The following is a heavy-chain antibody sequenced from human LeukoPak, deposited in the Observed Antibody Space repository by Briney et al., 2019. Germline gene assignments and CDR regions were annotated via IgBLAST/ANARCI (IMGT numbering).Heavy chain of an antibody. CDR3: ARYPISDYDFDY. CDR2: IGSSSTYI. CDR1: GFTISTNN. V-gene: IGHV3-21*01. D-gene: IGHD4-17*01. Sequence: GGSLRLSCAASGFTISTNNMNWVRQAPGKGLEWVSSIGSSSTYIYYADSVKGRFTISRDNAKNSLYLQMNSLRAEDTAVYYCARYPISDYDFDYWGQGTLVTVSS. J-gene: IGHJ4*02.